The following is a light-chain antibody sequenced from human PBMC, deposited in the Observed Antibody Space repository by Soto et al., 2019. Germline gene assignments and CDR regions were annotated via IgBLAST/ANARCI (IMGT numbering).Light chain of an antibody. V-gene: IGKV3-20*01. CDR1: EGVRGSY. Sequence: VLTQSPGTLSLSPGERATLSCRASEGVRGSYIAWYQQKPGQSPRLLIYGASNRATGIPDRFSSSGSGTDFTLTISRLEPEDFAMYYCQQYGRTFGQGTKVDIK. J-gene: IGKJ1*01. CDR3: QQYGRT. CDR2: GAS.